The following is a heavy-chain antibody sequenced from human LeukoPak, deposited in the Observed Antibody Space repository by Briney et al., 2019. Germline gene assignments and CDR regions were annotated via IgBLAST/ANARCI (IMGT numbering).Heavy chain of an antibody. J-gene: IGHJ4*02. D-gene: IGHD4-17*01. CDR1: GFTFSGYA. CDR3: VKVWVYGAYDY. Sequence: GGSLRLSCVASGFTFSGYAMHWVRQAPGKGLQYVSAISSNGGSTYYADSVKGRFTISRDNSKNTLYLQMSSLRAEDTAVYYCVKVWVYGAYDYWGQGTLVTVSS. CDR2: ISSNGGST. V-gene: IGHV3-64D*06.